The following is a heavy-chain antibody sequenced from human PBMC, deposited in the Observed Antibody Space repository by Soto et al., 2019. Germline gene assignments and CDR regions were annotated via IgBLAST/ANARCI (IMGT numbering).Heavy chain of an antibody. D-gene: IGHD6-19*01. J-gene: IGHJ4*02. CDR1: GFTFSDYA. CDR3: AKGGRQWLVTSDFNY. CDR2: VSHDGRNT. Sequence: VQLVESGGGVVQPGRSLRLSCAASGFTFSDYAMHWVRQAAGKGLEWVAVVSHDGRNTHYADSVKGRFTISRDRSKNTVSLEMTSLRAEDTSVYYCAKGGRQWLVTSDFNYWGQGALVTVSS. V-gene: IGHV3-30*18.